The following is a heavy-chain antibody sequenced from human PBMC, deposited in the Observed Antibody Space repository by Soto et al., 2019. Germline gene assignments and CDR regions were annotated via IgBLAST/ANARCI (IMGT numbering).Heavy chain of an antibody. V-gene: IGHV3-73*01. J-gene: IGHJ4*02. Sequence: GGSLRLSCAASGSTFGASALQWVRQASGKGLEWLGRIGSKGETYATAYAASVKGRFTISRDDSKNTAYLHMNNLKTEDTAVYYCISFCSSCFFDYWGQGTPVTVSS. CDR3: ISFCSSCFFDY. CDR2: IGSKGETYAT. D-gene: IGHD6-13*01. CDR1: GSTFGASA.